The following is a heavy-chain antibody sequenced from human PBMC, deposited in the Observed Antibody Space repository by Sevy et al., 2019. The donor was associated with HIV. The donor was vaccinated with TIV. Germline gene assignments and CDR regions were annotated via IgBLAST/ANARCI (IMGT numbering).Heavy chain of an antibody. V-gene: IGHV4-38-2*02. Sequence: SETLSLTCTVSGYSISSGYYWGWIRQPPGKGLEWIGSIYHSGSTYYNPSLKSRVTISVDTSKNQFSLKLSSVTAADTAVYYCASLGSYGSGRQAYWGQGTLVTVSS. D-gene: IGHD3-10*01. J-gene: IGHJ4*02. CDR2: IYHSGST. CDR3: ASLGSYGSGRQAY. CDR1: GYSISSGYY.